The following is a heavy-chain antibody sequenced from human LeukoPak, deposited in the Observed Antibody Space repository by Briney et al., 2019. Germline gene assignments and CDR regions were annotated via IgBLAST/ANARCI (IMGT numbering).Heavy chain of an antibody. Sequence: SVKVSCKASGGTFSSYAISWVRQAPGQGLEWMGRIIPILGIANYAQKFQGRVTITADKSTSTAYMELSSLRSEDTAVYYCARDQGGSRDYYYMDVWGKGTTVTVSS. CDR1: GGTFSSYA. CDR3: ARDQGGSRDYYYMDV. V-gene: IGHV1-69*04. J-gene: IGHJ6*03. D-gene: IGHD1-14*01. CDR2: IIPILGIA.